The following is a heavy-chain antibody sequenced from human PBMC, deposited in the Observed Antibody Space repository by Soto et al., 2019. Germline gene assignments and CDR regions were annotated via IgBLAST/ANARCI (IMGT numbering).Heavy chain of an antibody. CDR2: IYYSGTT. CDR1: GGSISSKNYY. CDR3: ASSPSYYYDSSGFDPFDS. D-gene: IGHD3-22*01. V-gene: IGHV4-39*01. Sequence: QLQLQESGPGLVKPSETLSLTCSVSGGSISSKNYYWVWILQPPGKGLEWIGIIYYSGTTYYNPSLKSGVIISVDESKNQFSLKLSSVTAADTAVYSCASSPSYYYDSSGFDPFDSWGQGTLVTVSS. J-gene: IGHJ4*02.